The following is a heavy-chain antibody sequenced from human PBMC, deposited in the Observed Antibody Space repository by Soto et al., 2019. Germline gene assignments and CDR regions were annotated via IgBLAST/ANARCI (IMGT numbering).Heavy chain of an antibody. V-gene: IGHV3-21*01. CDR3: ASDVDDGFDI. CDR2: ISDVSDYK. Sequence: GGSLRLSCTTSGFTFNTYNMNWVRQAPGMGLEWVSSISDVSDYKFYADSVEGRFSISRDNPSKSLFLQMNGLRAEDTAIYYCASDVDDGFDIWGQGTMVTVSS. J-gene: IGHJ3*02. CDR1: GFTFNTYN.